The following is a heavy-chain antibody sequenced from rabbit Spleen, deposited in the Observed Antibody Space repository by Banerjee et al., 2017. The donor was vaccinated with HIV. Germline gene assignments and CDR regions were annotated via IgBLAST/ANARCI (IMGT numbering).Heavy chain of an antibody. V-gene: IGHV1S45*01. CDR2: IYTTNLKT. J-gene: IGHJ4*01. CDR3: ARDSGSGPYIDGYFNL. Sequence: QERLVESGGGLVQPGASLALICTASGFSFSSSYDICWVRQAPGKGLEWIACIYTTNLKTYYASWAKGRFTISKTSSTTVTLQMTSLTVADTATYFCARDSGSGPYIDGYFNLWGQGTLVTVS. D-gene: IGHD1-1*01. CDR1: GFSFSSSYD.